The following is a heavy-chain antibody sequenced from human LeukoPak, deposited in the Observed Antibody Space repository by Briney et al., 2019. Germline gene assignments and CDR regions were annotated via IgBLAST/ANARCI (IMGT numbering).Heavy chain of an antibody. CDR3: ARANYDFWSGYISRVDY. CDR2: ISAYNGNT. Sequence: ASVTVSCKASGYTFTSYGISWVRQAPGQGLEWMGWISAYNGNTNYAQKLQGRVTMTTDTSTSTAYMELRSLRSDDTAVYYCARANYDFWSGYISRVDYWGQGTLVTVSS. D-gene: IGHD3-3*01. J-gene: IGHJ4*02. CDR1: GYTFTSYG. V-gene: IGHV1-18*01.